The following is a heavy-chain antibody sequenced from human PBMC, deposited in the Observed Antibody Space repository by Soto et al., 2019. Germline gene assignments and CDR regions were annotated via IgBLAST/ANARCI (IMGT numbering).Heavy chain of an antibody. CDR3: ARDREAFGGVIVSFDY. D-gene: IGHD3-16*02. CDR2: INPNSGGT. J-gene: IGHJ4*02. CDR1: GYTFTGYY. Sequence: ASVTVSCKASGYTFTGYYMHWVRQAPGQGLEWMGWINPNSGGTNYAQKFQGRVTMTRDTSISTAYMELSRLRSDDTAVYYCARDREAFGGVIVSFDYWGQGTLVTVSS. V-gene: IGHV1-2*02.